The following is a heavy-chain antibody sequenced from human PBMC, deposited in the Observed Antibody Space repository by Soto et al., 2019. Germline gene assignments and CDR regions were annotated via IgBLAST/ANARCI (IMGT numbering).Heavy chain of an antibody. CDR2: IYYSGST. CDR1: GGSISSSSYY. J-gene: IGHJ5*02. D-gene: IGHD3-10*01. V-gene: IGHV4-39*01. Sequence: PSETLSLTCTVSGGSISSSSYYWGWIRQPPGKGLEWIGSIYYSGSTYYNPSLKSRVTISVDTSKNQFSLKLSSVTAADTAVYYCARQYNYGSGSYYLNWFDPWGQGTLVTVSS. CDR3: ARQYNYGSGSYYLNWFDP.